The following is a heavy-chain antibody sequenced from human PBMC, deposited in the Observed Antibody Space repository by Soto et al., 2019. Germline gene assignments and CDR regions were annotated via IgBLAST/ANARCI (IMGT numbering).Heavy chain of an antibody. Sequence: EVQLVESGGDLVQPGGSLRLSCAASGFTFSSYWMSWVRQAPGKGLEWVANINQDGSEKYYVDSAKGRFTISRDNAKNSLYLQMNSLRAEDTTVYYCARAGSIGSVDCWGQGTLVTVSS. CDR2: INQDGSEK. CDR3: ARAGSIGSVDC. V-gene: IGHV3-7*04. J-gene: IGHJ4*02. CDR1: GFTFSSYW. D-gene: IGHD6-19*01.